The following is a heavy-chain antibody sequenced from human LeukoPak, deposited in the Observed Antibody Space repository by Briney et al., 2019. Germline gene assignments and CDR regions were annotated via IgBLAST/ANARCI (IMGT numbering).Heavy chain of an antibody. CDR2: ISSNGGST. Sequence: GGSLRLSCSASGFTFSSYAMHWVRQAPGKGLEYVSAISSNGGSTYYADSVKGRFTISRDNSKNTLYLQMSSLRAEDTAVYYCVKSYHDILTGYSPLGGYFDYWGQGTLVTVSS. D-gene: IGHD3-9*01. CDR3: VKSYHDILTGYSPLGGYFDY. J-gene: IGHJ4*02. V-gene: IGHV3-64D*06. CDR1: GFTFSSYA.